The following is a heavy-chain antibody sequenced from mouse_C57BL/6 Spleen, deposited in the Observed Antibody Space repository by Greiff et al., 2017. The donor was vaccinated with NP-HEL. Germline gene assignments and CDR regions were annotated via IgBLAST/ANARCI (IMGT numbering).Heavy chain of an antibody. CDR2: IYPGDGDT. CDR3: ARGDYGSSYSYWYFDV. Sequence: QVQLQQSGAELVKPGASVKISCKASGYAFSSYWMNWVKQRPGKGLEWIGQIYPGDGDTNYNGKFKGKATLTADKSSSTAYMQLSSLTSEDSAVYFCARGDYGSSYSYWYFDVWGTGTTVTVSS. V-gene: IGHV1-80*01. D-gene: IGHD1-1*01. J-gene: IGHJ1*03. CDR1: GYAFSSYW.